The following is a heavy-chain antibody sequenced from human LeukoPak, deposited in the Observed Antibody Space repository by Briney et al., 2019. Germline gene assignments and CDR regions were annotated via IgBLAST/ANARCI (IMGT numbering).Heavy chain of an antibody. CDR3: VRRHHDY. Sequence: PGGSLRLSCAASGFTVSSNYMSWVRQAPGKGLEWVSVMYSGGNTYYADSVKGRFTISRDNSKNTLHLQMNSLRAEDTAVYYCVRRHHDYWGQGTLVTVSS. V-gene: IGHV3-53*01. CDR1: GFTVSSNY. J-gene: IGHJ4*02. CDR2: MYSGGNT.